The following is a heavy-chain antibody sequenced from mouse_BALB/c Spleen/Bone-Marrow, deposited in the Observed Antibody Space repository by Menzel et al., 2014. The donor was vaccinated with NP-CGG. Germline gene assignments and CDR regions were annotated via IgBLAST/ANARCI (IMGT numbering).Heavy chain of an antibody. CDR1: GFSLTSYG. J-gene: IGHJ2*01. D-gene: IGHD2-1*01. V-gene: IGHV2-5-1*01. CDR3: AKNYGNYYFDY. CDR2: IWRGRST. Sequence: VKLMESGPSLVQPSQSLSITCTVSGFSLTSYGVHWVRQSLGKGLEWLGVIWRGRSTDYNAAFMSRLSITKDNSKSQVFFKMNSLQADDTAIYYCAKNYGNYYFDYWGQGTTLTVSS.